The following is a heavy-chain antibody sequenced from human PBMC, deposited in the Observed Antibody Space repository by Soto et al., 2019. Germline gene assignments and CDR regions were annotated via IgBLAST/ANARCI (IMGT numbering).Heavy chain of an antibody. CDR1: GFTVSSNY. J-gene: IGHJ6*03. Sequence: GGSLRLSCAASGFTVSSNYMSWVRQAPGKGLEWVSVIYSGGSTYYADSVKGRFTISRDNSKNTLYLQMNSLRAEDTAVYYCASIAVITIFGVVSDMDVWGKGTTVTVSS. V-gene: IGHV3-66*01. D-gene: IGHD3-3*01. CDR2: IYSGGST. CDR3: ASIAVITIFGVVSDMDV.